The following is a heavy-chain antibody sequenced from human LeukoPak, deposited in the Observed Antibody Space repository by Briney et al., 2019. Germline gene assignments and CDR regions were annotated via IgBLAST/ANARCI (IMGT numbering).Heavy chain of an antibody. D-gene: IGHD4-11*01. J-gene: IGHJ4*02. CDR3: AKDAQRGFDYSNSLEY. V-gene: IGHV3-21*05. CDR1: GDGFTRHT. Sequence: GGSLRLSCAGSGDGFTRHTMNWVRRAPGKGLEWISYIWSTGEYIYYADSVKGRFTISRDNSNKMVYLQMNSLRADDTGVYYCAKDAQRGFDYSNSLEYWGQGALVIVSS. CDR2: IWSTGEYI.